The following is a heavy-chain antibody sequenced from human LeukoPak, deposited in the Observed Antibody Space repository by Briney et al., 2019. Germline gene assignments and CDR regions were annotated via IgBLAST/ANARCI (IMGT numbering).Heavy chain of an antibody. V-gene: IGHV4-34*01. D-gene: IGHD6-13*01. Sequence: PEGSLRLSCAASGFSFSIYWMRWVRQAPGKGLEWIGEINHSGSTNYNPSLKSRVTISVDTSKNQFSLKLSSVTAADTAVYYCARDHSSSWYDYYFDYWGQGTLVTVSS. CDR3: ARDHSSSWYDYYFDY. J-gene: IGHJ4*02. CDR1: GFSFSIYW. CDR2: INHSGST.